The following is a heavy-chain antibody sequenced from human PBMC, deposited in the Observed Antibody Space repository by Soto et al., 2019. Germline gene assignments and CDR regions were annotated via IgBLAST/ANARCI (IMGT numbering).Heavy chain of an antibody. D-gene: IGHD3-10*01. CDR3: ANGRGITMVRGGEDY. CDR1: GGTFSSYT. CDR2: IIPILGIA. Sequence: QVQLVQSGAEVKKPGSSVKVSCKASGGTFSSYTISWVRQAPGQGLEWMGRIIPILGIANYAQKFQGRVTITADKSTSTAYMELSSLKSEDTAVYYCANGRGITMVRGGEDYWGQGTLVTVSS. J-gene: IGHJ4*02. V-gene: IGHV1-69*02.